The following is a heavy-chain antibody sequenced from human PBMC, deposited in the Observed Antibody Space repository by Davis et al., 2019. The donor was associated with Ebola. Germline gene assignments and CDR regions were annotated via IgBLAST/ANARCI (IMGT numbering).Heavy chain of an antibody. CDR2: ISTNGSTT. CDR3: ARDRPTMAFGVGGMDV. D-gene: IGHD3-3*01. V-gene: IGHV3-11*01. J-gene: IGHJ6*02. Sequence: GGSLRLSCAASGFAFSGHYKSWIRQAPGQGLEYISYISTNGSTTYYADSVKGRFTISRDNLKNSLDLQMTSQRAEDTAVYYCARDRPTMAFGVGGMDVWGPGTAVTVAS. CDR1: GFAFSGHY.